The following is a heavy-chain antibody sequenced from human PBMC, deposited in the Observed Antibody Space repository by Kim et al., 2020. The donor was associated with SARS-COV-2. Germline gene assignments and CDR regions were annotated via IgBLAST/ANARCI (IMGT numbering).Heavy chain of an antibody. CDR3: ARVAYLHCSSTSCYIDY. CDR2: ISSSSSYI. D-gene: IGHD2-2*02. V-gene: IGHV3-21*01. J-gene: IGHJ4*02. CDR1: GFTFSSYS. Sequence: GGSLSLSCAASGFTFSSYSMNWVRQAPGKGLEWVSSISSSSSYIYYADSVKGRFTISRDNAKNSLYLQMNSLRAEDTAVYYCARVAYLHCSSTSCYIDYWGQGTLVTVSS.